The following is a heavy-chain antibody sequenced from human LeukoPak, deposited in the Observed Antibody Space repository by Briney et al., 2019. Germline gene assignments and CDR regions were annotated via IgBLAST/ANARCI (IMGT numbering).Heavy chain of an antibody. CDR3: ARGFVYYDSGGYRDDY. J-gene: IGHJ4*02. Sequence: ASVKVSCKASGYTFTSYGISLVRQAPGQGLEWMGWISAYNGNTNYAQKLQGRVTMTTDTSTSTAYMELRSLRSDDTAVYYCARGFVYYDSGGYRDDYWGQGTLVTVSS. D-gene: IGHD3-22*01. CDR1: GYTFTSYG. V-gene: IGHV1-18*01. CDR2: ISAYNGNT.